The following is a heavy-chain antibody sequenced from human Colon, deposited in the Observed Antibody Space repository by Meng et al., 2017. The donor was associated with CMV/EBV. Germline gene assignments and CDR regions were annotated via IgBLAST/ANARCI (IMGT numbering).Heavy chain of an antibody. V-gene: IGHV1-18*01. D-gene: IGHD2-15*01. J-gene: IGHJ5*02. Sequence: YGIIWVRQAPGQGLEWMGWISGYNGNTNYAPKFQDRVTLTTDTSTRTAYLELRSLRYDDTAVYFCARLELKYCTGGGCSFLNWFDPWGQGTLVTVSS. CDR3: ARLELKYCTGGGCSFLNWFDP. CDR2: ISGYNGNT. CDR1: YG.